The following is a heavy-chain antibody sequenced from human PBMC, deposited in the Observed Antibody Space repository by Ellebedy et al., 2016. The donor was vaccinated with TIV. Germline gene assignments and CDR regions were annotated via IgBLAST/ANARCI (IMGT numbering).Heavy chain of an antibody. CDR3: ATARRDPYYSGMDV. Sequence: MPSETLSLTCAVYGGSFSGYYWSWIRQPPGKGLEWIGEINHSGSTNYNPSLKNRVTISVVTSKNQFSLKLSSVTAADTAVYYCATARRDPYYSGMDVWGQGTTVTVSS. CDR2: INHSGST. CDR1: GGSFSGYY. V-gene: IGHV4-34*01. J-gene: IGHJ6*02.